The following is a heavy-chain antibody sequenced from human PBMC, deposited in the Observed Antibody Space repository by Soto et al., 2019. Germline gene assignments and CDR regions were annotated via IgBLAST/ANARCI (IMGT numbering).Heavy chain of an antibody. V-gene: IGHV4-30-2*01. CDR3: AGETFYYGSGSYHY. D-gene: IGHD3-10*01. CDR1: GGSISSGGSS. J-gene: IGHJ4*02. CDR2: LHHSGST. Sequence: SETLSLTCAVSGGSISSGGSSWNWIRQPPGKGLEWIGYLHHSGSTYYNPSLKSRVTISIDRSKNQFSLKLTSVTAADTAVYCCAGETFYYGSGSYHYWGQGTLVTVSS.